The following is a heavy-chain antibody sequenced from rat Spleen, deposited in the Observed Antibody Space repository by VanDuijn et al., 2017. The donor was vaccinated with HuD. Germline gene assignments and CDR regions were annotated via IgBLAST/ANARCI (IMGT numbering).Heavy chain of an antibody. CDR3: AKSRFYYYDGGYYCFNY. CDR1: GFTFSDYN. D-gene: IGHD1-12*02. J-gene: IGHJ2*01. V-gene: IGHV5S23*01. CDR2: ISTGGGNT. Sequence: EVQLVESGGGLVQPGGSLILSCAASGFTFSDYNMAWVRQAPKRGLEWIASISTGGGNTYYRDSVKGRFTISRDNAKGTLFLQMDSLRSEDTATYYCAKSRFYYYDGGYYCFNYWGQGVMVTVSS.